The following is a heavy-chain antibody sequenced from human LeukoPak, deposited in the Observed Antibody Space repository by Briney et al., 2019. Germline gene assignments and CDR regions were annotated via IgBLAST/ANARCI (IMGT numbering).Heavy chain of an antibody. V-gene: IGHV3-15*01. J-gene: IGHJ4*02. D-gene: IGHD1-26*01. CDR3: TTDSWSYLIDY. CDR2: IKSKTDGGTT. CDR1: GFTFSNAW. Sequence: GGSLRLSCAASGFTFSNAWMSWVRHAPGKGLEWVGRIKSKTDGGTTDYAAPVKGRFTISRDDSKNTLYVQMNSLKTEDTAVYYCTTDSWSYLIDYWGQGTLVTVSS.